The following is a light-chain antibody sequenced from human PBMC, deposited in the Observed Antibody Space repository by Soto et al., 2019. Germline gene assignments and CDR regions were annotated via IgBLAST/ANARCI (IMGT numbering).Light chain of an antibody. CDR3: QQYGSSPPWT. V-gene: IGKV3-20*01. CDR1: QSVSSSY. Sequence: EIVLTQSPGTLSLSPGERATLSGRASQSVSSSYLAWYQQKPGQTPRLLIYGPSSRATGIPDRFSGSGSGTDFTLTISRLEPEDFAVYYCQQYGSSPPWTFGQGTKVEIK. J-gene: IGKJ1*01. CDR2: GPS.